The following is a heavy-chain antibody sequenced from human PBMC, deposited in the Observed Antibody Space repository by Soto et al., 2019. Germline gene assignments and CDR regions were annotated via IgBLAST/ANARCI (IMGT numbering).Heavy chain of an antibody. CDR2: IWYDGSNK. D-gene: IGHD2-2*02. CDR1: GFTFSSYG. Sequence: GGSLRLSCAASGFTFSSYGMHWVRQAPGKGLEWVAIIWYDGSNKYYAGSVKGRFTISRDNSNNTLYLQMNSLRAEDTAVYYCARGDAADIPYYFDFWGQGTLVTVSS. J-gene: IGHJ4*02. V-gene: IGHV3-33*01. CDR3: ARGDAADIPYYFDF.